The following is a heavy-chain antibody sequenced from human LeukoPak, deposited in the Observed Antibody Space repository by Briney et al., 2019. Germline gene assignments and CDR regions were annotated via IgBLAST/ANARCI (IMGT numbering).Heavy chain of an antibody. J-gene: IGHJ4*02. Sequence: PSETLSLTCTVSGGSINSHFWSWIRQPPGKGLEWIGYIHSTGSTNYNPSLKSRVTISVDTSRNQFSLKLSSVTAADTAVYYCARWPAYWGQGTLVTVSS. V-gene: IGHV4-59*11. CDR1: GGSINSHF. D-gene: IGHD2-2*01. CDR3: ARWPAY. CDR2: IHSTGST.